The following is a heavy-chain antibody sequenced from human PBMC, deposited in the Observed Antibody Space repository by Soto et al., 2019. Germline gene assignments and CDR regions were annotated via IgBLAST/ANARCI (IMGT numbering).Heavy chain of an antibody. Sequence: ASVKVSCKASGYTFTSYGISWVRQAPGQGLEWMGWISAYNGNTNYAQKLQGRVTMTTDTSTSTAYMELRSLRSDDTAMYYCARADHYYYGSGSYYTIPDYGMDVWGQGNTVTVSS. D-gene: IGHD3-10*01. CDR2: ISAYNGNT. V-gene: IGHV1-18*04. J-gene: IGHJ6*02. CDR3: ARADHYYYGSGSYYTIPDYGMDV. CDR1: GYTFTSYG.